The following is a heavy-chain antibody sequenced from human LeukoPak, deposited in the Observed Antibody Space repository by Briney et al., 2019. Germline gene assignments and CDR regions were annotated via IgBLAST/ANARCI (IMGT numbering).Heavy chain of an antibody. CDR3: ARRGGSGSYPFDY. CDR2: IYPGDSDT. CDR1: GSIFTSYW. D-gene: IGHD3-10*01. J-gene: IGHJ4*02. V-gene: IGHV5-51*01. Sequence: SGASLQISCKGSGSIFTSYWIGWVRQMPGKGLEWMGIIYPGDSDTRYSPSFQGQVTISADKSISTAYLQWSSLKASDTAMYYCARRGGSGSYPFDYWGQGTLVTVSS.